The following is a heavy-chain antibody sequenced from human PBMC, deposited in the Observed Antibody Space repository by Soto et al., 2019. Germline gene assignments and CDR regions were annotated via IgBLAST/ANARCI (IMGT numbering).Heavy chain of an antibody. Sequence: SETLSLTCTVSGGSISNYYWSWIRQPPGKGLEWIGYFYYTGITNYNPSLKSRISMSVDTSKNQFSLKLSSVTAADTAVYYCVIYVVESLSFGERVHHFDSWGHGTLVTVSS. CDR2: FYYTGIT. CDR3: VIYVVESLSFGERVHHFDS. D-gene: IGHD3-10*01. J-gene: IGHJ4*01. V-gene: IGHV4-59*08. CDR1: GGSISNYY.